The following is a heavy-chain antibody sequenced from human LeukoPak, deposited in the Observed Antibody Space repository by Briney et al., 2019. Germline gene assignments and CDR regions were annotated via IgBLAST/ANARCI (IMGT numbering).Heavy chain of an antibody. D-gene: IGHD3-22*01. V-gene: IGHV1-2*02. Sequence: ASVKVSCKASGYTFTGYYMHWVRQAPGQGLEWMGWINPNSGGTNYAQTLQGRVTMTRDTSISIVYMELSRLRTDDTAVYYCARALRYDDSSGYYAYWGRGTLVTVSS. J-gene: IGHJ4*02. CDR3: ARALRYDDSSGYYAY. CDR1: GYTFTGYY. CDR2: INPNSGGT.